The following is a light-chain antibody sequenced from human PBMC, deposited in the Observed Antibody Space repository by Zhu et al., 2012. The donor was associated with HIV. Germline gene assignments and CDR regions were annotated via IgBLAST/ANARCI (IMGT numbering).Light chain of an antibody. V-gene: IGKV1-9*01. CDR2: GAS. CDR1: QGISNH. Sequence: DIQLTQSPSFLSASVGDRVTITCRASQGISNHLAWYHQKPGKAPKLLIYGASILQSGVPSRFSGSGSGTEFTLTISSLQPEDFATYFGQHLTLYPTFGGGSKVEIK. J-gene: IGKJ4*01. CDR3: QHLTLYPT.